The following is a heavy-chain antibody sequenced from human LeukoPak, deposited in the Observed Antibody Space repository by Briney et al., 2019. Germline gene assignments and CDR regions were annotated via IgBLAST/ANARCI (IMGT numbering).Heavy chain of an antibody. V-gene: IGHV4-38-2*02. Sequence: SETLSLTCTVSGYSLSSGYYWGWIRQPPGKGLEGTGSIYHSGSTYYNPSLKRRVTISVDTSKNQFSLKLSSVTAADTAVYYCARRRRGSYFDYWGQGTLVTVSS. CDR2: IYHSGST. CDR1: GYSLSSGYY. J-gene: IGHJ4*02. D-gene: IGHD1-26*01. CDR3: ARRRRGSYFDY.